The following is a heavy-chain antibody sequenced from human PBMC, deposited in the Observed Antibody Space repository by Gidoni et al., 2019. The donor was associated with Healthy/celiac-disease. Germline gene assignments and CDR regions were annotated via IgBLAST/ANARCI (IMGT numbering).Heavy chain of an antibody. CDR1: GFTFSRYG. J-gene: IGHJ4*02. V-gene: IGHV3-30*18. D-gene: IGHD3-22*01. CDR2: RSYDGSNK. Sequence: VQLVASGGGVVQPGRSLRLSCAASGFTFSRYGMHWVRQAPGKGLEWVAVRSYDGSNKYYADSVKGRFTISRDNSKNTLYLQMNSLRAEDTAVYYCAKDFSAGGSYYDSLDYWGQGTLVTVSS. CDR3: AKDFSAGGSYYDSLDY.